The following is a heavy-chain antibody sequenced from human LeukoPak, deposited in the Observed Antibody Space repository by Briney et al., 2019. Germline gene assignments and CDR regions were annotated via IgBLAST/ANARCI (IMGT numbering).Heavy chain of an antibody. Sequence: ASVKVSCKASGYTFTGYYMHWVRQAPGQGLEWMGWINPNSGGTNYAQKFQGRVTMTRDTSISTAYMELSRLRSDDTAVYYCARGRNYQVYYYYYMDVWGKGTTVTISS. CDR3: ARGRNYQVYYYYYMDV. CDR2: INPNSGGT. D-gene: IGHD4-11*01. J-gene: IGHJ6*03. V-gene: IGHV1-2*02. CDR1: GYTFTGYY.